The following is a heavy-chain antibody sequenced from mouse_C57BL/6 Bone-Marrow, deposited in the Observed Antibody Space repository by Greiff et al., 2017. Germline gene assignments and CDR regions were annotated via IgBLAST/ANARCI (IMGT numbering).Heavy chain of an antibody. CDR3: TLSSPFGY. CDR1: GFNIKDDY. J-gene: IGHJ2*01. CDR2: IDPENGDT. D-gene: IGHD1-1*01. V-gene: IGHV14-4*01. Sequence: VQLQQSGAELVRPGASVKLSCTASGFNIKDDYMHWVKQRPEQGLEWIGWIDPENGDTEYASKFQGKATITADTSSNTAYLQLSSLTSEDTAVYYCTLSSPFGYWGQGPTLTVSS.